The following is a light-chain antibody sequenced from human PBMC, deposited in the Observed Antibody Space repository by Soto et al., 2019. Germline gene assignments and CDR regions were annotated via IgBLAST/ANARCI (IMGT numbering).Light chain of an antibody. CDR1: QSVSRHY. CDR3: QQYDTSPPLT. Sequence: EIVLKQSPGTLSLSPGDRATLSCRASQSVSRHYLAWYQQKPGQAPRLLIYGASSRATGIPDRFSVSGSGTAFTLTISRLETKDFAVYYCQQYDTSPPLTFVGGTQVEIK. J-gene: IGKJ4*01. CDR2: GAS. V-gene: IGKV3-20*01.